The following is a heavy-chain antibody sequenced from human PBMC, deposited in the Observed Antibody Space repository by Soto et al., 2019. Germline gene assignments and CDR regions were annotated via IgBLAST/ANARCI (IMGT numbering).Heavy chain of an antibody. J-gene: IGHJ4*02. V-gene: IGHV3-66*01. CDR2: IYNDGTT. Sequence: EVQLAESGGGLVQPGGSLRLSCAASGFSVSSKYMSWVRQAPGKGLEWVSVIYNDGTTYYADSVKGRFTISRDNSKNTLYLQMNGLRAEDTAVYYCARVDWAGSKRGYFDYWGQGSLVTVSS. CDR3: ARVDWAGSKRGYFDY. D-gene: IGHD6-19*01. CDR1: GFSVSSKY.